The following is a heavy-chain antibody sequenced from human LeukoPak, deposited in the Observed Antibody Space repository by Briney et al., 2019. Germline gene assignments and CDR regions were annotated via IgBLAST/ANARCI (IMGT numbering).Heavy chain of an antibody. CDR1: GGSISSYY. CDR2: IYYSGST. D-gene: IGHD3-10*01. CDR3: ARDEYGSGRIGFDP. Sequence: SETLSLTCTVSGGSISSYYWSWIRQPPGKGLEWIGYIYYSGSTNYNPSLKSRVTISVDTSKNQFSLKLSSVTAADTAVYYCARDEYGSGRIGFDPWGQGTLVTVSS. J-gene: IGHJ5*02. V-gene: IGHV4-59*01.